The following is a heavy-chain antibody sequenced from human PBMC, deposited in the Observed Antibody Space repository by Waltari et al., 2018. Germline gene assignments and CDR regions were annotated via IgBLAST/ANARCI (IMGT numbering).Heavy chain of an antibody. CDR3: ARDPQADFWSGYSSY. CDR2: IYHSGST. V-gene: IGHV4-38-2*02. Sequence: QVQLQESGPGLVKPSETLSLTCTVSGYSISSGYYWGCIRQPPGKGLEWIGSIYHSGSTYYNPSLKSRVTISVDTSKNQFSLKLSSVTAADTAVYYCARDPQADFWSGYSSYWGQGTLVTVSS. CDR1: GYSISSGYY. D-gene: IGHD3-3*01. J-gene: IGHJ4*02.